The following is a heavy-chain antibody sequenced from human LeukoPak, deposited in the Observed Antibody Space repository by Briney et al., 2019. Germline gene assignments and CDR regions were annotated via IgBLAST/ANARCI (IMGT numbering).Heavy chain of an antibody. D-gene: IGHD3-3*01. CDR2: ISAYNGNT. CDR3: ASYEGDY. J-gene: IGHJ4*02. V-gene: IGHV1-18*01. Sequence: ASVKVSCKASGYSFTSFGISWVRQAPGQGLEWMGWISAYNGNTRSAQKFQGRVTMTTDTSTSTAYMELRSLRSDDTAVYYCASYEGDYWGQGTLVTVSS. CDR1: GYSFTSFG.